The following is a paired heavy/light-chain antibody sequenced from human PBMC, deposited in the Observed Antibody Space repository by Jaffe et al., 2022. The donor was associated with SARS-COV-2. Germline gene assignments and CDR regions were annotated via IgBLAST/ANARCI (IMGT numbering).Heavy chain of an antibody. J-gene: IGHJ4*02. Sequence: QVHLVESGGGVVQPGRSLRLSCAASGFNFGISGMYWVRQAPGKGLQWVAFTSYDGSNKAYADSVKGRFTVSRDNSKDTLYLQMNSLTTDDTATYYCAKLTVFRGPFDYWGQGTLVSVSS. CDR1: GFNFGISG. CDR2: TSYDGSNK. CDR3: AKLTVFRGPFDY. D-gene: IGHD3-10*01. V-gene: IGHV3-30*18.
Light chain of an antibody. V-gene: IGLV2-11*01. Sequence: QSALTQPRSVSGSPGQSVTISCTGTSSDVGGYNYVSWYQHHPGKAPKLIIYDVSRRPSGIPDRFSGSKSGNTASLTISELQADDEADYFCCSYGGSYNYVFGTETKVTVL. CDR2: DVS. J-gene: IGLJ1*01. CDR1: SSDVGGYNY. CDR3: CSYGGSYNYV.